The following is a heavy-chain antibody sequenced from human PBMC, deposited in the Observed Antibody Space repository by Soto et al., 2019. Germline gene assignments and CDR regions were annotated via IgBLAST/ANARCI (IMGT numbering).Heavy chain of an antibody. V-gene: IGHV4-39*01. CDR3: ARSPYCSGGSCWYFDY. CDR2: IYYSGST. J-gene: IGHJ4*02. D-gene: IGHD2-15*01. CDR1: GGSISSSSYY. Sequence: SETLSLTCTVSGGSISSSSYYWGWIRQPPGKGLEWIGSIYYSGSTYYNPSLKSRVTISVDTSKNQFSLKLSSVTAADTAVYYCARSPYCSGGSCWYFDYWGQGTLVTVSS.